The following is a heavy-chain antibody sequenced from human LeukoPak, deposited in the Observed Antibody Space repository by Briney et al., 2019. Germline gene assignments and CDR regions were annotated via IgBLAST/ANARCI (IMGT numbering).Heavy chain of an antibody. D-gene: IGHD3-22*01. Sequence: PGGSLRLSCAAAGFTFDDYAMHWVRQAPGKGLEWVSGISWNSGSIGYADSVKGRFTISRDNAKNSLYLQMNSLRAEDTALYYCAKDSITGSSGYYFLPDYWGQGTLVTVSS. CDR2: ISWNSGSI. J-gene: IGHJ4*02. CDR1: GFTFDDYA. CDR3: AKDSITGSSGYYFLPDY. V-gene: IGHV3-9*01.